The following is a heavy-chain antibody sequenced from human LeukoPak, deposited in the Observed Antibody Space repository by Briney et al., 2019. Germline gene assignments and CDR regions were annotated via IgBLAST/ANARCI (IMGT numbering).Heavy chain of an antibody. CDR3: ARGGPYYYDSSGYYYAFDY. CDR2: ITSSGAYI. Sequence: PGGSLRLSCAASGFTFNNYNMNWVRQAPGKALEWVSSITSSGAYIFYADSVKGRFTISRDTAKNSLYLQMNSLRAEDTAVYYCARGGPYYYDSSGYYYAFDYWGQGTLVTVSS. CDR1: GFTFNNYN. V-gene: IGHV3-21*01. D-gene: IGHD3-22*01. J-gene: IGHJ4*02.